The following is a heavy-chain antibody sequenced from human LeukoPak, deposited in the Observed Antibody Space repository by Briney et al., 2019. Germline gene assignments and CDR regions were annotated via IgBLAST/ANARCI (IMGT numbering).Heavy chain of an antibody. Sequence: GGSLRLSCAASGFTFSSYWMNWVRQAPGKGLEWVANIKQDGSEKYYVDSVKGRFTISRDNAKNSLYLQMNSLRAEDTAVYYCASSKPYYRFGLDYWGQGPLVTVAS. CDR1: GFTFSSYW. CDR2: IKQDGSEK. CDR3: ASSKPYYRFGLDY. D-gene: IGHD1-26*01. V-gene: IGHV3-7*01. J-gene: IGHJ4*02.